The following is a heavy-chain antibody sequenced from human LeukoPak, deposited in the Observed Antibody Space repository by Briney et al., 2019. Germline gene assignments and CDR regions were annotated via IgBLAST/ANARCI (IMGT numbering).Heavy chain of an antibody. Sequence: SETLSLTCTVSGDSISTRSNYWGWIRQPPGKGLEWIGSLFYSGSTYYNPSLKSRVTISVDTSKNQFSLKLSSVTAADTAVYYCARVGPTGTYNYVGYAFDVWGQGTTVTVSS. D-gene: IGHD5-18*01. CDR3: ARVGPTGTYNYVGYAFDV. CDR1: GDSISTRSNY. V-gene: IGHV4-39*07. J-gene: IGHJ3*01. CDR2: LFYSGST.